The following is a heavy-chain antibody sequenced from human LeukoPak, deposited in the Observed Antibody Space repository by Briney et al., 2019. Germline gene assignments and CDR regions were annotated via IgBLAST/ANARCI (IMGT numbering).Heavy chain of an antibody. D-gene: IGHD3-9*01. CDR1: GFTVSSNY. V-gene: IGHV3-66*01. Sequence: GGSLRLSCAASGFTVSSNYMSWVRQAPGKGLEWVSVIYSDGSTYDADSVKGRFTISRDNAKNSLYLQMNSLRAEDTAVYYCASNGPWGYDILTGYYRFDYWGQGTLVTVSS. CDR2: IYSDGST. J-gene: IGHJ4*02. CDR3: ASNGPWGYDILTGYYRFDY.